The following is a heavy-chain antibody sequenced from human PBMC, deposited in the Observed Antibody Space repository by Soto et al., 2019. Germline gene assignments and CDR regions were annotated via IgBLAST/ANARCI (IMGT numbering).Heavy chain of an antibody. J-gene: IGHJ6*02. CDR1: GFTFSSYA. V-gene: IGHV3-30-3*01. Sequence: GGSLRLSCAASGFTFSSYAMHWVRQAPGKGLEWVAVISYDGGNKYYADSVKGRFTISRDNSKNTLYLQMNSLRAEDTAVYYCARGRQVYYDFWPSSGMDVWGQGTTVTVSS. CDR3: ARGRQVYYDFWPSSGMDV. D-gene: IGHD3-3*01. CDR2: ISYDGGNK.